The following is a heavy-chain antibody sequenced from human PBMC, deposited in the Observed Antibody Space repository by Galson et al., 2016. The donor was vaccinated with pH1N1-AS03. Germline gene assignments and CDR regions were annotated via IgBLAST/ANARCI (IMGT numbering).Heavy chain of an antibody. CDR1: GYTFTTYD. D-gene: IGHD2-8*01. J-gene: IGHJ5*02. V-gene: IGHV1-8*03. CDR3: ARGVADCMGPACPGTLRFDP. CDR2: MNPDSGNT. Sequence: SVKVSCKASGYTFTTYDINWVRQAPGQGLEWMGWMNPDSGNTGYAPSFQGRVTITRDTSISTAYMELSSLRSEDTAVYYCARGVADCMGPACPGTLRFDPWGQGTLVTVSS.